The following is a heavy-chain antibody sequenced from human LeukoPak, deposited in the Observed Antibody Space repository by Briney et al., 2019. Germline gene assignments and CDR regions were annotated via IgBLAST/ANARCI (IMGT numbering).Heavy chain of an antibody. CDR2: ISVYNGNT. CDR3: ARGYCSSATCRHFDY. Sequence: ASVKVSCKASGYAFTNYAISWVRQAPGQGLEWMGWISVYNGNTNYAQKLQGRVTMTANTSTTTAYMELRSLRSDDTAVYYCARGYCSSATCRHFDYWGQGALVTVSS. CDR1: GYAFTNYA. J-gene: IGHJ4*02. D-gene: IGHD2-2*01. V-gene: IGHV1-18*01.